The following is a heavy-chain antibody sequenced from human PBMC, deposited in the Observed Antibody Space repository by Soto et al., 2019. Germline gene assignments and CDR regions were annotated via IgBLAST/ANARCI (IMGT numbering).Heavy chain of an antibody. Sequence: SESLSLTCAVAGGTFSGYYWTWIRQPPEKGLEWIGCIYYSGSTNYNPSLKSRVPISVDTSKNQFSLKLSSVTGADTAVYSCARGVRGRKIFDYWGQGGLGNGSS. D-gene: IGHD3-10*01. V-gene: IGHV4-59*12. CDR2: IYYSGST. CDR3: ARGVRGRKIFDY. J-gene: IGHJ4*01. CDR1: GGTFSGYY.